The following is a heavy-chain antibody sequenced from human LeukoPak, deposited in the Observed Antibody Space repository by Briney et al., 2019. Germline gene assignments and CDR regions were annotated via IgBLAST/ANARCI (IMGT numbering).Heavy chain of an antibody. CDR3: ARDHAYAFDI. V-gene: IGHV3-48*01. Sequence: GGSLRLSCAASGFTFSSYAMSWVRQAPGKGLEWISYIGSAIYYADSVKGRFTISRDNAKNSLYLQMNSLRAEDTAVYYCARDHAYAFDIWGQGTLVTVSS. J-gene: IGHJ3*02. CDR2: IGSAI. D-gene: IGHD2-2*01. CDR1: GFTFSSYA.